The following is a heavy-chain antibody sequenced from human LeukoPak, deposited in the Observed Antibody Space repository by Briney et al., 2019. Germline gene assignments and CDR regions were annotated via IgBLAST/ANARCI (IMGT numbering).Heavy chain of an antibody. CDR1: GFSFSDYS. Sequence: PGGSLRLSCAASGFSFSDYSMTWVRQAPGKALEWVSSISGNSFHIFYADSVKGRFTISRDNAYKSLYLQLNSLRAEDTAVYYCAKRADCSGGSCYSGGDYYYGMDVWGQGTTVTVSS. J-gene: IGHJ6*02. V-gene: IGHV3-21*01. CDR3: AKRADCSGGSCYSGGDYYYGMDV. CDR2: ISGNSFHI. D-gene: IGHD2-15*01.